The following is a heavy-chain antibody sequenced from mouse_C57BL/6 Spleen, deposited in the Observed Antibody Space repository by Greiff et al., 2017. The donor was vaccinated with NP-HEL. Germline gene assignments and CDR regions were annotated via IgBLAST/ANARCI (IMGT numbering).Heavy chain of an antibody. CDR3: ARGGESTMVTAWFAY. Sequence: VQLQQSGAELVMPGASVKLSCKASGYTFTSYWMHWVKQRPGQGLEWIGEIDPSDSYTNYNQKFKGKSTLTVDKSSSTAYMQLSSLTSEDSAVYYCARGGESTMVTAWFAYWGQGTLVTVSA. CDR2: IDPSDSYT. D-gene: IGHD2-2*01. J-gene: IGHJ3*01. CDR1: GYTFTSYW. V-gene: IGHV1-69*01.